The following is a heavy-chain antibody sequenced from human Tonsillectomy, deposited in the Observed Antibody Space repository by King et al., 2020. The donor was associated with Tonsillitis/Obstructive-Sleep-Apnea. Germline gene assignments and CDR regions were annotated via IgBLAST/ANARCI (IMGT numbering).Heavy chain of an antibody. Sequence: VQLQQWGAGLLKPSETLSLTCAVYGGSFSDSYWSWVRQPPGEGLEWIGEVTHTGSTNYNPYLTSRVTMSVDTSKNQFSLKLRSVTAADTAVYYCARGHLETFPDYYFYYYMDVWGKGTTVTVSS. CDR2: VTHTGST. V-gene: IGHV4-34*01. J-gene: IGHJ6*03. D-gene: IGHD1-14*01. CDR3: ARGHLETFPDYYFYYYMDV. CDR1: GGSFSDSY.